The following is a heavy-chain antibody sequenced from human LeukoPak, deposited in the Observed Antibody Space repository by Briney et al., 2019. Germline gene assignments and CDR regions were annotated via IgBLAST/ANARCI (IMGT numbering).Heavy chain of an antibody. D-gene: IGHD2-2*01. V-gene: IGHV5-51*01. CDR1: GYSFTSYW. CDR2: IYPGDSDT. CDR3: ARQVVPAAQHYYYMDV. J-gene: IGHJ6*03. Sequence: GESLKISCKGSGYSFTSYWIGWVRQMPGKGLEWMGIIYPGDSDTRYSPSFQGQVTISADESISTAYLQWSSLKASDTAMYYCARQVVPAAQHYYYMDVWGKGTTVTVSS.